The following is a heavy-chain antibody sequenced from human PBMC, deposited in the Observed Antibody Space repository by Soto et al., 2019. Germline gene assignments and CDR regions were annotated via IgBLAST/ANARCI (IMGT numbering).Heavy chain of an antibody. D-gene: IGHD3-10*01. CDR2: IYYSGST. CDR3: ASLLWFFV. CDR1: GGSISSSSYY. V-gene: IGHV4-39*01. Sequence: SETLSLTCTVSGGSISSSSYYWGWIRQPPGKGLEWIGSIYYSGSTYYDPSLKSRVTISVDTSKNQFSLKLSSVTAADTAVYYCASLLWFFVWGQGTLVTVSS. J-gene: IGHJ4*02.